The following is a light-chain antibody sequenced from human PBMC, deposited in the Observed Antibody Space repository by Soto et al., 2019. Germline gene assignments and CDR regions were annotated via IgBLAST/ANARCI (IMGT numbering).Light chain of an antibody. CDR2: DAS. CDR1: QPISSW. V-gene: IGKV1-5*01. CDR3: QQYENYWT. Sequence: DIQMTQSPPTPSPSVGDRDTITCRASQPISSWLAWYHQKPGKAPKLLIYDASNLESGVPSRFSGSGSGTEFTLTISSLQPDDFGIYYCQQYENYWTVGKGTKVDIK. J-gene: IGKJ1*01.